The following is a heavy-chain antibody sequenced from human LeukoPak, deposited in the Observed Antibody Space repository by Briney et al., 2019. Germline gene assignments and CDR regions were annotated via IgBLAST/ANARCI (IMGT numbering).Heavy chain of an antibody. J-gene: IGHJ4*02. D-gene: IGHD5-18*01. CDR3: AKDPRGYSYGGFDY. CDR1: GFTFSSCA. Sequence: GGSLRLSCAASGFTFSSCAMSWVRQAPGKGLEWVSAISGSGGSTYYADSVKGRFTISRDNSKNTLYLQMNSLRAEDTAVYYCAKDPRGYSYGGFDYWGQGTLVTVSS. V-gene: IGHV3-23*01. CDR2: ISGSGGST.